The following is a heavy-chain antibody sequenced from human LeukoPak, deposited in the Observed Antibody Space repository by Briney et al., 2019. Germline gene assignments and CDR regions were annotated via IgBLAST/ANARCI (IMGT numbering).Heavy chain of an antibody. CDR2: IYYTGNT. Sequence: PSETLSLTCTVSGGSTSSSSYYWGWIRQPPGRGMEWLGTIYYTGNTYYNPSLKSRVTVSVDTSKNQFTLKLSSVTAADTALYYCGRLVLGFCSGGSCYSDWFDPWGPGTLVTVSS. CDR1: GGSTSSSSYY. J-gene: IGHJ5*02. V-gene: IGHV4-39*01. CDR3: GRLVLGFCSGGSCYSDWFDP. D-gene: IGHD2-15*01.